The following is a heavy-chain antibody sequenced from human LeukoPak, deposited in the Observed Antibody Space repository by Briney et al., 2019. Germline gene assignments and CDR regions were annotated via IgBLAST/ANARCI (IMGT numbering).Heavy chain of an antibody. CDR1: GYSISSGYY. CDR2: IYHSGST. Sequence: PSETLSLTCTVSGYSISSGYYWGWIRQPPGKGLEWIGTIYHSGSTYYSPSLKSRVTISVDTSKNLFSLKLSSVTAADTAVYYCARGLAWELLVPFDSWGQGSLVSVSS. J-gene: IGHJ4*02. V-gene: IGHV4-38-2*02. D-gene: IGHD1-26*01. CDR3: ARGLAWELLVPFDS.